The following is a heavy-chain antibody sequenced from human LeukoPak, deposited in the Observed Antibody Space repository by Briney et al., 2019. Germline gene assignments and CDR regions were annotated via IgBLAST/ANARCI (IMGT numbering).Heavy chain of an antibody. D-gene: IGHD5-18*01. CDR1: AFTFRPYA. Sequence: GGSLRLSCAASAFTFRPYAMIRVRQAPGKGLEWVSTVSGSGGSTYYADSVKGRFTISRDNSNNRLYLEMNSLRAEDTAVYYCAKGAASRGYTYVANWGQGTLVTVSS. CDR2: VSGSGGST. V-gene: IGHV3-23*01. J-gene: IGHJ4*02. CDR3: AKGAASRGYTYVAN.